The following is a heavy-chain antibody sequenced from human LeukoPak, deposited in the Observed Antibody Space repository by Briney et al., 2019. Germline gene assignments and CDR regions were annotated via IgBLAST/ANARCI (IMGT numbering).Heavy chain of an antibody. CDR2: IHYGGSS. Sequence: PSETLSLTCTVSDDSMSGSTSNPTFYWSWIRQPPGKGLEWIGYIHYGGSSNYNPSLKSRVTISLDTSKNQFSLKLSSVTAADTAVYYCARGAAATYWGQGTLVTVSS. V-gene: IGHV4-61*01. D-gene: IGHD6-13*01. J-gene: IGHJ4*02. CDR3: ARGAAATY. CDR1: DDSMSGSTSNPTFY.